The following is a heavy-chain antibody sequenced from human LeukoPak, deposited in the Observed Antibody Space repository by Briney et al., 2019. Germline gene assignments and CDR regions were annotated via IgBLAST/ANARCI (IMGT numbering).Heavy chain of an antibody. Sequence: PSETLSLTCIVSGGSINGYYWIWIRQPPGKGLEWIGYIYYSGSTNYNPSLKSRVTISVDTSKNQFSLKLSSVTAADTAVYYCARSRYGWVMDAWGKGTTVTVSS. CDR2: IYYSGST. CDR3: ARSRYGWVMDA. D-gene: IGHD5-18*01. J-gene: IGHJ6*04. CDR1: GGSINGYY. V-gene: IGHV4-59*01.